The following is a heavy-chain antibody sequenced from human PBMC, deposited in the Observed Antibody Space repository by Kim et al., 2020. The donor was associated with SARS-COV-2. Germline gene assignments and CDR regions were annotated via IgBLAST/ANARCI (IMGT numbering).Heavy chain of an antibody. V-gene: IGHV3-53*01. CDR3: ARETGGSPSGFFHYWYFDL. CDR2: IYVGGST. CDR1: GLTVSSNY. J-gene: IGHJ2*01. D-gene: IGHD3-22*01. Sequence: GGSLRLSCAASGLTVSSNYMSWVRQAPGKGLEWVSVIYVGGSTYYTDSVKGRFTISRDNSKNTLNLQMNSLRAEDTAVYYCARETGGSPSGFFHYWYFDLWGRGTLVTVSS.